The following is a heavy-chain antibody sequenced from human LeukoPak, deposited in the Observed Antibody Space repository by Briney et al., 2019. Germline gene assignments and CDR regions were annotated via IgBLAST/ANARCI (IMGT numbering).Heavy chain of an antibody. Sequence: SVTVSCKASGGTFSSYAISWVRQAPGQGLEWMGGITPIFGTANYAQKFQGRVTITADESTSTAYMELSSLRSEDTAVYYCARDTVTSQGRYYGMDVWGQGTTVTVSS. CDR2: ITPIFGTA. V-gene: IGHV1-69*13. D-gene: IGHD4-11*01. CDR3: ARDTVTSQGRYYGMDV. J-gene: IGHJ6*02. CDR1: GGTFSSYA.